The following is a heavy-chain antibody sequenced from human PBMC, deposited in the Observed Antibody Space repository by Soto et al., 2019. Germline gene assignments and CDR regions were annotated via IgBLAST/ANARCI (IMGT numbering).Heavy chain of an antibody. D-gene: IGHD3-10*01. Sequence: QVQLQESGPGLVKPSETLSLTCTVSGGSVSSGSYYWSWIRQPPGKGLEWIGYIYYSGSTNYNPSLKSRVTISVDTSMNQFSLKLSSVTAADTAVYYCARECYYGSGSYYNGAYYYYGMDVWGQGTTVTVSS. J-gene: IGHJ6*02. CDR2: IYYSGST. CDR3: ARECYYGSGSYYNGAYYYYGMDV. V-gene: IGHV4-61*01. CDR1: GGSVSSGSYY.